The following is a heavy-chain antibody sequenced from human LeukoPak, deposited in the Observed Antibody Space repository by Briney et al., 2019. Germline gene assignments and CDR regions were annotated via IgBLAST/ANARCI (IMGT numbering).Heavy chain of an antibody. Sequence: GASVKVSCKASGYTFTAFHIHWVRQAPGQGLEWMGWINPNGGGTIYAPKFQGRVTMTRDTSISTAYMELSSLRSDDTAVFYCARSHDYTNYVGPWVQGTLVTVSS. D-gene: IGHD4-11*01. V-gene: IGHV1-2*02. CDR2: INPNGGGT. CDR3: ARSHDYTNYVGP. J-gene: IGHJ5*02. CDR1: GYTFTAFH.